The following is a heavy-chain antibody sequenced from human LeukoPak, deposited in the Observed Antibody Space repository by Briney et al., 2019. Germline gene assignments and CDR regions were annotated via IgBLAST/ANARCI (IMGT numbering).Heavy chain of an antibody. V-gene: IGHV4-59*01. CDR3: ARDAGHQLSRRNYYAMDV. J-gene: IGHJ6*02. CDR2: IFYSGST. Sequence: PSETLSLTCTVSGGSISSYYWSWIRQPPGKGLEWIGYIFYSGSTNYNPSLKSRVTISVDTSKNQFSLKLNSVTAADTAVYYCARDAGHQLSRRNYYAMDVWGQGTTVTVSS. D-gene: IGHD1-1*01. CDR1: GGSISSYY.